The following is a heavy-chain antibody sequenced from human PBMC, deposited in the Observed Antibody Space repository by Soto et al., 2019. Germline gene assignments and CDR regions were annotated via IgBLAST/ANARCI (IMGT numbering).Heavy chain of an antibody. V-gene: IGHV4-59*08. Sequence: SETLSLTCTVSGGSISSYYWSWIRQPPGKGLEWIGYIYYSGSTNYNPSLKSRVTISVDTSKNQFSLKLSSVTAADTAVYYCARSYSSSSTGGYYYYYYMDVWGKGTTVTVSS. J-gene: IGHJ6*03. CDR1: GGSISSYY. CDR3: ARSYSSSSTGGYYYYYYMDV. CDR2: IYYSGST. D-gene: IGHD6-6*01.